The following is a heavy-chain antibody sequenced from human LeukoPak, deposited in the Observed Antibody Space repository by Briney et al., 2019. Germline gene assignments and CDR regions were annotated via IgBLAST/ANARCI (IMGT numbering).Heavy chain of an antibody. V-gene: IGHV3-9*01. CDR2: ISWNSGSI. J-gene: IGHJ3*02. CDR3: AKVHMIVVVNDAFDI. CDR1: GFTFDDYA. D-gene: IGHD3-22*01. Sequence: PGRSLRLSCAASGFTFDDYAMHWGREAPGKGLEWGSGISWNSGSIGYADSVKGRFTISRDNAKNSLYLQMNSLRAEDTALYYCAKVHMIVVVNDAFDIWGQGTVVTVSS.